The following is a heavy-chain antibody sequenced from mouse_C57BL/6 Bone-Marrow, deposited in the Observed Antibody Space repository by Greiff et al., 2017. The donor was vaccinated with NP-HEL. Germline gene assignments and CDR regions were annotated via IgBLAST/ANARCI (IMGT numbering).Heavy chain of an antibody. Sequence: EVQLQQSGPELVKPGASVKIPCKASGYTFTDYNMDWVKQSHGKSLEWIGDINPNNGGTIYNQKFKGKATLTVDKSSSTAYMELRSLTSEDAAVYYGARRYGRGVYWDFDVWGTGTTVTVSS. CDR3: ARRYGRGVYWDFDV. J-gene: IGHJ1*03. CDR2: INPNNGGT. CDR1: GYTFTDYN. V-gene: IGHV1-18*01. D-gene: IGHD1-1*01.